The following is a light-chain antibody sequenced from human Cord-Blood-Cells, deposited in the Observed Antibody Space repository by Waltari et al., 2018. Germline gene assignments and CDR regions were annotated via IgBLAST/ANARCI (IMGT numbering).Light chain of an antibody. CDR3: CSYAGSSTYV. V-gene: IGLV2-23*01. CDR2: EGS. CDR1: SSDVGSYNL. J-gene: IGLJ1*01. Sequence: QSALTQPASVSGSPGQSITLPCTGTSSDVGSYNLASWYQQHPGKAPKLMIYEGSKRPSGVSNRFSGSKSGNTASLTISGLQAEDEADYYCCSYAGSSTYVFGTGTKVTVL.